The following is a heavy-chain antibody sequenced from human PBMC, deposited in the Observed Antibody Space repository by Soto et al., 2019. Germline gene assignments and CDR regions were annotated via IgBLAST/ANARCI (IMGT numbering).Heavy chain of an antibody. CDR1: GGSISSSSYY. CDR2: FYYSVST. J-gene: IGHJ5*02. D-gene: IGHD1-1*01. Sequence: SETLSLTCTVSGGSISSSSYYWGWIRQPPGKGLEWIGSFYYSVSTYYNPSLKGRVTISVDTSKNQFSLKLSSVTAADTAVYYCVKTGTPRFNWFDPWGQGTLVTVS. CDR3: VKTGTPRFNWFDP. V-gene: IGHV4-39*01.